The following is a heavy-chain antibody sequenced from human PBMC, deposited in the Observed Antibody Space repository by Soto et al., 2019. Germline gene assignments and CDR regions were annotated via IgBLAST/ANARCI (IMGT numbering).Heavy chain of an antibody. Sequence: PWGSLRLSCAASGFTFSSYAMHWVRQAPGKGLEWVAVISYDGSNKYYADSVKGRFTISRDNSKNTLYLQMNSLRAEDTAVYYCARCLSAPVVVPAAIWRDLDYWGQGTLVTVSS. CDR3: ARCLSAPVVVPAAIWRDLDY. J-gene: IGHJ4*02. V-gene: IGHV3-30-3*01. CDR2: ISYDGSNK. CDR1: GFTFSSYA. D-gene: IGHD2-2*02.